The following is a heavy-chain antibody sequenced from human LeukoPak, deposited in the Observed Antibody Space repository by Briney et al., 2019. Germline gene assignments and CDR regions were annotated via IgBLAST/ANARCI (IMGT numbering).Heavy chain of an antibody. CDR2: LYHSDSA. CDR3: ARQHDSYYYYYMDV. J-gene: IGHJ6*03. V-gene: IGHV4-38-2*01. Sequence: PSETLSLTXAVSGYSISNGYYWVWIRQPPGRGLEWIGSLYHSDSAYYNTSLRSRVSMSVDTSKNQFSLTLSFVTAADTAVYYCARQHDSYYYYYMDVWGSGTTVTVSS. CDR1: GYSISNGYY.